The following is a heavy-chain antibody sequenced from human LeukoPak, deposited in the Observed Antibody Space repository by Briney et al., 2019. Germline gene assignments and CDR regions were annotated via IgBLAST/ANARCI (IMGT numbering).Heavy chain of an antibody. V-gene: IGHV3-74*01. CDR3: ARDLRKGSYFDY. CDR2: INGDGSST. Sequence: GGSLRLSCAASGFTFSSYWMHWVRQAPGKGLVWVSRINGDGSSTSYADSVKGRFTISRDNAKNTLYLQMNSLRAEDTAVYYCARDLRKGSYFDYWGQGTLVTVSS. D-gene: IGHD2-15*01. CDR1: GFTFSSYW. J-gene: IGHJ4*02.